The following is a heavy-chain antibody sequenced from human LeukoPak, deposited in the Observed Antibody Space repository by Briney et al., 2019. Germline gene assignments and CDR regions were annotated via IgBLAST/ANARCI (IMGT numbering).Heavy chain of an antibody. CDR1: GFTFSSYS. J-gene: IGHJ3*02. CDR2: ISSSSSYI. CDR3: ARDLGVSSSWYVAFDI. Sequence: GGSLRLSCAVSGFTFSSYSMNWVRQAPGKGLEWVSSISSSSSYIYYADSVKGRFTISRDNAKNSLYLQMNSLRAEDTAVYYCARDLGVSSSWYVAFDIWGQGTMVTVSS. V-gene: IGHV3-21*01. D-gene: IGHD6-13*01.